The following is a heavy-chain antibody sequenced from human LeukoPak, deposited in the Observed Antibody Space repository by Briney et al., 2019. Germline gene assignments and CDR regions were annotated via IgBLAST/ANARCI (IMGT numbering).Heavy chain of an antibody. CDR1: GFTFSSFP. V-gene: IGHV3-64*04. CDR3: ARGGLGLSGPPRAFDI. J-gene: IGHJ3*02. Sequence: GGSLRLSCSASGFTFSSFPMHWVRQAPGKGLEYVSAVSSDGGSTYYADSVKGRFTVSRDNSKNTLFLQMNSLRAEDTAVYYCARGGLGLSGPPRAFDIWGQGTMVTVSS. CDR2: VSSDGGST. D-gene: IGHD3/OR15-3a*01.